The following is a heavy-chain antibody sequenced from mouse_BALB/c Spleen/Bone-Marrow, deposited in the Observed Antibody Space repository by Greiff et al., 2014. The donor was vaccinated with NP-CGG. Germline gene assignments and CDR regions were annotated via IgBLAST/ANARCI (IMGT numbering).Heavy chain of an antibody. Sequence: EVKLVESGGGLVKPGGSLKLSCAASGFTFSSYAMSWVRQTPEKRLEWVATISSGGSYTYYPDSVKGRFTIPRDNAKNTLYLQMSSLRSEDTAMYYCARHGITRLLDYWGQGTTLTDSS. V-gene: IGHV5-9-3*01. D-gene: IGHD2-4*01. CDR3: ARHGITRLLDY. CDR1: GFTFSSYA. J-gene: IGHJ2*01. CDR2: ISSGGSYT.